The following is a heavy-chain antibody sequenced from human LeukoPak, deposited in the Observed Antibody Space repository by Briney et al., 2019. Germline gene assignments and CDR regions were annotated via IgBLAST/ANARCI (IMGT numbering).Heavy chain of an antibody. D-gene: IGHD3-3*01. V-gene: IGHV3-15*01. J-gene: IGHJ4*02. Sequence: GGSPRLSCAASGFTFSNAWMSWVRQGPGKGLEWLGRIKSKIDAGTTDNAAPVKGRFTISRDDSKNTLYLHMNSLRTEDTAVYYCTADEAGGPSSALFDYWGQGTLVTVSS. CDR1: GFTFSNAW. CDR3: TADEAGGPSSALFDY. CDR2: IKSKIDAGTT.